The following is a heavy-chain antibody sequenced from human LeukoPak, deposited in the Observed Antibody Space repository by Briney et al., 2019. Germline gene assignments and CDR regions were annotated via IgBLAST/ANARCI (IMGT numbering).Heavy chain of an antibody. CDR1: GGSISSYY. CDR2: IYYSGST. V-gene: IGHV4-30-4*01. CDR3: GSTAFESYGHLYYYYYGMDV. D-gene: IGHD5-18*01. Sequence: SETLSLTCTVSGGSISSYYWSWIRQPPGKGLEWIGYIYYSGSTYYNPSLKSRVTISVDTSKNQFSLKLSSVTAADTAVYYCGSTAFESYGHLYYYYYGMDVWGQGTTVTVSS. J-gene: IGHJ6*02.